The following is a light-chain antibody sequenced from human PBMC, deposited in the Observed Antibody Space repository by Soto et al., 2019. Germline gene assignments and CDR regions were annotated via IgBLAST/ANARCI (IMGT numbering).Light chain of an antibody. CDR2: AAS. Sequence: AIRMTQSPSSFSASTGDRVTITCRASQGISSYLAWYQQKPGKAPKLLIYAASTLQSGVPSRFSSSVSGTEFNLTISCLQSEDFATYYCQQYYSYPLTFGGGTKVEIK. V-gene: IGKV1-8*01. J-gene: IGKJ4*01. CDR3: QQYYSYPLT. CDR1: QGISSY.